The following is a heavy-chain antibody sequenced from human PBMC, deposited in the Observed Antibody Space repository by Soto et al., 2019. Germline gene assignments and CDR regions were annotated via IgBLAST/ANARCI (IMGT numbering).Heavy chain of an antibody. Sequence: SETLSLTCTVAGGSISSYYWSCIRQPPGEGLEWIGEVYHSGSTNYNPSLKSRVIISADKSKNQFSLSLRYVTAADTAIYYCARRGGSYHDFKINYFDTWGQGALVTVS. V-gene: IGHV4-59*12. J-gene: IGHJ4*02. CDR3: ARRGGSYHDFKINYFDT. D-gene: IGHD3-10*01. CDR2: VYHSGST. CDR1: GGSISSYY.